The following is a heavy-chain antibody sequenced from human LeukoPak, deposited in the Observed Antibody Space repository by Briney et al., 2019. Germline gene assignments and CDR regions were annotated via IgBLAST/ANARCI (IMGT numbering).Heavy chain of an antibody. CDR3: ARGVRNCSSTSCYGLFDY. J-gene: IGHJ4*02. D-gene: IGHD2-2*01. V-gene: IGHV3-21*01. Sequence: GGPLRLSCAASGFTFSSYSMNWVRQAPGKGLEWVSSISSSSSYIYYADSVKGRFTISRDNAKNSLYLQMNSLRAEDTAVYYCARGVRNCSSTSCYGLFDYWGQGTLVTVSS. CDR2: ISSSSSYI. CDR1: GFTFSSYS.